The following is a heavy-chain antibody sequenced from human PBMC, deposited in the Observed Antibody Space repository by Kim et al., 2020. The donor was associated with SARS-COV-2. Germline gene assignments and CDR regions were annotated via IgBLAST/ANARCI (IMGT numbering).Heavy chain of an antibody. V-gene: IGHV4-39*01. Sequence: SETLSLTCTVSGDSISRSSNYWGWIRQPPGKGLEWIGSINYSGNTYYNPSLKSRVTISVDTSKNQFSLKMRSVTAADTAVYYCARLVSENSAFEYWAQGT. CDR3: ARLVSENSAFEY. J-gene: IGHJ4*02. CDR1: GDSISRSSNY. CDR2: INYSGNT.